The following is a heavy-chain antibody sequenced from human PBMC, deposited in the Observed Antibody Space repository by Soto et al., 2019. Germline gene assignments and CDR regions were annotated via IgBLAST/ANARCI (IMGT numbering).Heavy chain of an antibody. J-gene: IGHJ5*02. CDR3: AREGTIFGVVIGRFDP. V-gene: IGHV4-59*12. Sequence: SETLSLTCTVSGGSISSYYWSWIRQPPGKGLEWIGYIYYSGSTNYNPSLKSRVTISVDTSKNQFSLKLGSVTAADTAVYYCAREGTIFGVVIGRFDPWGQGTLVTVSS. CDR1: GGSISSYY. CDR2: IYYSGST. D-gene: IGHD3-3*01.